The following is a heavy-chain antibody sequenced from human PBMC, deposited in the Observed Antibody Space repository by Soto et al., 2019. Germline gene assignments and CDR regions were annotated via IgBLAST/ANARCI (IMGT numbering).Heavy chain of an antibody. CDR3: ARGRYGDY. CDR1: GYTFTSYG. CDR2: ISAHNGNT. D-gene: IGHD1-1*01. V-gene: IGHV1-18*01. J-gene: IGHJ4*02. Sequence: QVHLVQSGAEVKKPGASVKVSCKASGYTFTSYGITWVRQAPGQGLEWMGWISAHNGNTDYAQKLQGRVIVTRDTSTSTAYMGLRSLRSDDTAVYYCARGRYGDYWDQGALVTVSS.